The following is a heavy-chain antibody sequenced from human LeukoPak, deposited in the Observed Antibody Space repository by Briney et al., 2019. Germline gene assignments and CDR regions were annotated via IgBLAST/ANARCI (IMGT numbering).Heavy chain of an antibody. CDR2: IYYSGST. V-gene: IGHV4-39*01. J-gene: IGHJ4*02. CDR1: GGSISSSSYY. CDR3: ARVSYSGSYRGNPNFDY. D-gene: IGHD1-26*01. Sequence: SGTLSLTCTVSGGSISSSSYYWGWIRQPPGKGLEWIGSIYYSGSTYYNPSLKSRVTISVDTSKNQFSLKLSSVTAADTAVYYCARVSYSGSYRGNPNFDYWGQGTLVTVSS.